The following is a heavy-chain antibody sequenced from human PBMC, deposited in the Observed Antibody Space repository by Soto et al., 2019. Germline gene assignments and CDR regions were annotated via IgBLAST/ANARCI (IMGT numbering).Heavy chain of an antibody. CDR1: GGSISSGGYS. CDR3: ARDYYGMDV. Sequence: PSETLSLTCTVSGGSISSGGYSWTWIRQSPGKGLEWIGYTYQSGSAYYNPSLKSRVTISVDRSKNQFSLNLTSVTAADTAGYCCARDYYGMDVWGQGTTVTVSS. CDR2: TYQSGSA. V-gene: IGHV4-30-2*06. J-gene: IGHJ6*02.